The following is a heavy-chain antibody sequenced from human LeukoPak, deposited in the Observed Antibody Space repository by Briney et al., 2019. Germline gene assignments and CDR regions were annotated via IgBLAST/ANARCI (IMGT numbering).Heavy chain of an antibody. V-gene: IGHV4-4*07. D-gene: IGHD1-26*01. CDR1: GGSISSYY. CDR3: ARDRVVGATIVWFDP. J-gene: IGHJ5*02. Sequence: PSETLSLTCTVSGGSISSYYWSWIRQPAGKGLEWIGRIYTSGSTNYNPSLKSRVTMSVDTSKNQFSLKLSSVTAADTAVYYCARDRVVGATIVWFDPWGQGTLVTVSS. CDR2: IYTSGST.